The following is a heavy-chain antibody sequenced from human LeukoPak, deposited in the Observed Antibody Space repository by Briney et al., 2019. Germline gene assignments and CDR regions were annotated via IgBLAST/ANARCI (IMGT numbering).Heavy chain of an antibody. Sequence: GRSLRLSCVASGFTFEDYAMHWARQAPGKGLEWVSGISWNSGSIGYADSVKGRFTISRDNAKNSLYVQMNSLRAEDMALYYCAKGGSYYELDYWGQGTLVTVSS. CDR3: AKGGSYYELDY. D-gene: IGHD1-26*01. V-gene: IGHV3-9*03. J-gene: IGHJ4*02. CDR1: GFTFEDYA. CDR2: ISWNSGSI.